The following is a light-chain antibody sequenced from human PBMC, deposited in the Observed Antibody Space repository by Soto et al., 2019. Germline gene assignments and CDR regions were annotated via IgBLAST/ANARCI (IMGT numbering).Light chain of an antibody. J-gene: IGLJ2*01. CDR3: QSFDSRLSAPV. CDR1: SSNIGSPFD. CDR2: ANN. V-gene: IGLV1-40*01. Sequence: QAVVTQPPSVSGAPGQRVTISCTGNSSNIGSPFDVHWYQHLPGTAPRLLIYANNNRPSGVPDRFSGSKSGTSASLATTGLQGDDEADYYCQSFDSRLSAPVFGGGTQLTVL.